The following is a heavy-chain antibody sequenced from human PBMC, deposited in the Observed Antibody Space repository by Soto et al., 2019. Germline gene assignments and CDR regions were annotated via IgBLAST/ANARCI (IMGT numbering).Heavy chain of an antibody. J-gene: IGHJ4*02. CDR1: GFTFSSYW. CDR3: ARDDIYVGAY. D-gene: IGHD3-10*01. CDR2: IKQDGSDI. V-gene: IGHV3-7*03. Sequence: GGSLRLSCVASGFTFSSYWMSWVRQAPGKGPEWVANIKQDGSDIYYVDSVKGRFTISRDNAKNSLYLQMNTLRAEDTAIYYCARDDIYVGAYWGQGTLVTVSS.